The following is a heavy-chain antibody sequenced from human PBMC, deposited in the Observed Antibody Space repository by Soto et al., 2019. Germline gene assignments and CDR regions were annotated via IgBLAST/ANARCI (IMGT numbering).Heavy chain of an antibody. V-gene: IGHV4-38-2*02. CDR2: IYHIGST. CDR1: GYSISSGYY. J-gene: IGHJ4*02. CDR3: ARDLEYCGGDCYSDY. D-gene: IGHD2-21*02. Sequence: SETLSLTCAVSGYSISSGYYWGWIRQPPGKGLEWIGSIYHIGSTYYNPSLKSRVTISVDTSKNQFSLKLSSVTAADTAVYYCARDLEYCGGDCYSDYWGQGTLVTVSS.